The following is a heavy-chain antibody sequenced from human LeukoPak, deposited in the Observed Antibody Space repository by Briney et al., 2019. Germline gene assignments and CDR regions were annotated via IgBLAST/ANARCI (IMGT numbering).Heavy chain of an antibody. CDR2: IKQDGSEK. Sequence: GGSLRLSCAASGFTFSDHYIDWVRQAPGKGLEWVANIKQDGSEKYYVDSVKGRFTVSRDNAKSSLYLQMNSLRAEDTAVYYCARAMVWDHGDYWGQGTLVTVSS. J-gene: IGHJ4*02. CDR1: GFTFSDHY. CDR3: ARAMVWDHGDY. D-gene: IGHD1-14*01. V-gene: IGHV3-7*01.